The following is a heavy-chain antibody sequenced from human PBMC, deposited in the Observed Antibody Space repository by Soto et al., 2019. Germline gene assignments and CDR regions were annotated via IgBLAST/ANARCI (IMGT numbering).Heavy chain of an antibody. D-gene: IGHD3-9*01. J-gene: IGHJ4*02. Sequence: ASVKVSCKVSGYTLTELSMHWVRQAPGKGLEWMGGFDPEDGETIYAQKFQGRVTMTEDTSTGTAYMELSSLRSEDTAVYYCATGVQVLRYFDWLPRSYFDYWGQGTLVTVSS. CDR3: ATGVQVLRYFDWLPRSYFDY. V-gene: IGHV1-24*01. CDR2: FDPEDGET. CDR1: GYTLTELS.